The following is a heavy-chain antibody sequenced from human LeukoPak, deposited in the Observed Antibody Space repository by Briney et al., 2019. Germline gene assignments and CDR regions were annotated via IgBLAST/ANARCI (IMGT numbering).Heavy chain of an antibody. CDR2: FSGTSST. J-gene: IGHJ4*02. CDR3: AKLKQWQPQRYFFEY. Sequence: PGGSLRLSCAASGFTFSSYAMSWVRQAPGKGLEWVSTFSGTSSTPYAAAVKGRVTISRDNSKNTLYLQLNSLRAEDTAVYYCAKLKQWQPQRYFFEYWGQGALVTVAS. CDR1: GFTFSSYA. D-gene: IGHD6-19*01. V-gene: IGHV3-23*01.